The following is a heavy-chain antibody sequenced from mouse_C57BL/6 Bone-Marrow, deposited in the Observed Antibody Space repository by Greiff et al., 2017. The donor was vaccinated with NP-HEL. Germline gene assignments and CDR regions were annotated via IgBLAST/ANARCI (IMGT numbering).Heavy chain of an antibody. D-gene: IGHD2-2*01. CDR2: ISYSGST. J-gene: IGHJ4*01. CDR1: GYSITSDY. CDR3: ARSPLWLRRNYYAMDY. Sequence: EVNVVESGPGLAKPSQTLSLTCSVTGYSITSDYWNWIRKFPGNKLEYMGYISYSGSTYYNPSLKSRISITRDTSKNQSYLQLKSVTTEDTATYYCARSPLWLRRNYYAMDYWGQGTSVTVSS. V-gene: IGHV3-8*01.